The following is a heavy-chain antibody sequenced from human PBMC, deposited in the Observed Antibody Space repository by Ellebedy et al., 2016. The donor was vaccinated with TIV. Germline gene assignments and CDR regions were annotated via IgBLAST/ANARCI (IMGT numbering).Heavy chain of an antibody. CDR2: ISNSGVTA. D-gene: IGHD4-23*01. Sequence: GESLKISCAAPGMTISSYGMHWVRQAPGKGLEWVSGISNSGVTAYYADSVKGRFTISRDNSKHTLYLQMNSLRAEDTAVYYCATPGGNSRHYFDYWGQGTLVTVSS. V-gene: IGHV3-NL1*01. CDR1: GMTISSYG. J-gene: IGHJ4*02. CDR3: ATPGGNSRHYFDY.